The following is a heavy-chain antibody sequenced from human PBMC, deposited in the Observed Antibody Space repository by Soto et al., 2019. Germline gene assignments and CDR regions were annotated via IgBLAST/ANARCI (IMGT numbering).Heavy chain of an antibody. D-gene: IGHD2-2*01. Sequence: GGSLRLSCAASGFSFSSFGMHWVRQAPGKGLEWVAVISYEGSNKYYADSVKGRFTISRDNSKNTLYLQMNSLRAEDTAVYYCAKDRGSSQTYFDHWGQGTPVTVSS. CDR2: ISYEGSNK. J-gene: IGHJ4*02. CDR1: GFSFSSFG. CDR3: AKDRGSSQTYFDH. V-gene: IGHV3-30*18.